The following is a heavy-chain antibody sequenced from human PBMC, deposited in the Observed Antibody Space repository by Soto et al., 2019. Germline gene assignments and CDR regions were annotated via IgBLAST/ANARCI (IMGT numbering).Heavy chain of an antibody. CDR2: INAGNGNT. D-gene: IGHD2-2*01. CDR3: ARDRPFRPALGVPAANVGYYYYYMDV. V-gene: IGHV1-3*01. J-gene: IGHJ6*03. Sequence: ASVKVSCKASGYTFTSYAMHWVRQAPGQRLEWMGWINAGNGNTKYSQKFQGRVTITRDTSASTAYMELSSLRSEDTAVYYCARDRPFRPALGVPAANVGYYYYYMDVWGKGTTVTVSS. CDR1: GYTFTSYA.